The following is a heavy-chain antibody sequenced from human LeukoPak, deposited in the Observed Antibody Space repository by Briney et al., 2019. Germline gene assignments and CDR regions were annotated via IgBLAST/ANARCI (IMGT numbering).Heavy chain of an antibody. CDR3: AREEQHQRGRHFEY. J-gene: IGHJ4*02. CDR1: GYTFSGYY. V-gene: IGHV1-2*02. CDR2: INPNSGT. Sequence: GASVKVSCKASGYTFSGYYIHWVRQGPGQGLEWMGWINPNSGTNYAQNFQGRVTMTRDTPISTAYMELSRVISDDTAVYYCAREEQHQRGRHFEYWGQGTLVTVSS. D-gene: IGHD6-13*01.